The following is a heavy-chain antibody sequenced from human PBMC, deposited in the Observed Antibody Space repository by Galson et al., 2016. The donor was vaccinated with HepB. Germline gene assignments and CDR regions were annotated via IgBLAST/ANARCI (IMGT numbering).Heavy chain of an antibody. CDR1: GFPFSSFS. J-gene: IGHJ4*02. V-gene: IGHV3-21*01. CDR2: ISRSSDYI. Sequence: SLRLSCAVSGFPFSSFSMNWVRQAPGEGLEWVTSISRSSDYIFYGDSLKGRFTVSRDNAKNSLYLQMNSLRVEDTAIYYCTTTIGSTIRQNAHWGQGILVTVSS. D-gene: IGHD5/OR15-5a*01. CDR3: TTTIGSTIRQNAH.